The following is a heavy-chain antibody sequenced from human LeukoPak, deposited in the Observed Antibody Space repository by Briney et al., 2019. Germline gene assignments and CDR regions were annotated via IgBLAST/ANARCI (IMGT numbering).Heavy chain of an antibody. Sequence: PGGSLRLSCAASGFTFSSYGMHWVRQAPGKGLEWVAVISYDGSNKYYADSVKGRFTISRDNAKNSLYLQMNSLRAEDTAVYYCARVQGFDTAMPRNHFDYWGQGTLVAVSS. V-gene: IGHV3-30*03. CDR3: ARVQGFDTAMPRNHFDY. CDR2: ISYDGSNK. CDR1: GFTFSSYG. J-gene: IGHJ4*02. D-gene: IGHD5-18*01.